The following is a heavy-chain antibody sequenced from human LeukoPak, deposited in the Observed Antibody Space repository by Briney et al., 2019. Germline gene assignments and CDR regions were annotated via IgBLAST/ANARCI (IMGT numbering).Heavy chain of an antibody. CDR2: ISSSGSTI. D-gene: IGHD3-22*01. CDR3: ARDGAYYYDSSGYYGAFDI. Sequence: PGGSLRLSCAASGFTFSDYYMSWIRQAPGKGLEWVSYISSSGSTIYHADSVKGRFTISRDNAKNSLYLQMNSLRAEDTAVYYCARDGAYYYDSSGYYGAFDIWGQGTMVTVSS. J-gene: IGHJ3*02. V-gene: IGHV3-11*04. CDR1: GFTFSDYY.